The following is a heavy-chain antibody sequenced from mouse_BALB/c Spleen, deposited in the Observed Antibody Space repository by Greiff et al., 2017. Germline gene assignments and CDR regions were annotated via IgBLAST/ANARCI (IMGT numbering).Heavy chain of an antibody. V-gene: IGHV3-8*02. D-gene: IGHD1-1*01. CDR1: GDSITSGY. Sequence: EVQLQESGPSLVKPSQTLSLTCSVTGDSITSGYWNWIRKFPGNKLEYMGYISYSGSTYYNPSLKSRISITRDTSKNQYYLQLNSVTTEDTATYYCARYEGITTGYFDDWGQGTTLTVSS. CDR3: ARYEGITTGYFDD. J-gene: IGHJ2*01. CDR2: ISYSGST.